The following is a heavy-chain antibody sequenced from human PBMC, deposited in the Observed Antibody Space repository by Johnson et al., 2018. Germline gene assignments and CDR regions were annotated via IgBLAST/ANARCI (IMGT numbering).Heavy chain of an antibody. J-gene: IGHJ3*01. CDR2: MSSDGSNK. CDR1: GITFSPYD. D-gene: IGHD4-17*01. Sequence: QVQLVQSGGGVVQPGRSLRLSCAASGITFSPYDMHWVRQAPGKGLEWVALMSSDGSNKFYADSVRGRFTISRDNSKNTLLLQVNSLRTEDTAVYECVKGALNDYAPHDAFDVWGQGTMVAVSS. CDR3: VKGALNDYAPHDAFDV. V-gene: IGHV3-30*18.